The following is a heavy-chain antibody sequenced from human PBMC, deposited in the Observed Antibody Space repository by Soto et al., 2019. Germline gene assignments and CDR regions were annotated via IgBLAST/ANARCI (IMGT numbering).Heavy chain of an antibody. V-gene: IGHV4-59*01. Sequence: SETLSLTCTVSGYSISGFYWSWIRQTPGQGLEWIGYINYSGTTNSNPSLKSRVSISVDTSKSQFSLKLSSVTAADTAVYYCAGGTGRSVAGKFDHWGQGTLVTVSS. CDR3: AGGTGRSVAGKFDH. CDR1: GYSISGFY. CDR2: INYSGTT. D-gene: IGHD6-19*01. J-gene: IGHJ4*02.